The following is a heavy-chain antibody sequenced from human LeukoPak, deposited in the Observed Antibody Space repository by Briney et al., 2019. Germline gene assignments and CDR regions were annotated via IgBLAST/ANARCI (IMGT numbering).Heavy chain of an antibody. CDR3: ARDPRNVGLAP. CDR2: NNGDGSTT. V-gene: IGHV3-74*01. Sequence: GGSLRLSCVASGFSLSGYWMYWVRQAPGKGLMYISRNNGDGSTTNYADVVKGRFTMPRDNVKNTLYLQMNGLRVEDTAVYYCARDPRNVGLAPWGQGTLVTVSS. CDR1: GFSLSGYW. J-gene: IGHJ5*02. D-gene: IGHD2-15*01.